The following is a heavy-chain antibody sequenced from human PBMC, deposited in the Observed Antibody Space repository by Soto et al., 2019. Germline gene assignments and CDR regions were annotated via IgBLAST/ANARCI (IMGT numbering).Heavy chain of an antibody. D-gene: IGHD6-13*01. J-gene: IGHJ4*02. CDR2: IYWDDDK. CDR3: AHRRSFGSSWFYFDY. Sequence: QITLTESGPTLVKPTQTLTLTCTFSGFSLSPTRVGVGWIRQPPGKALEWLAVIYWDDDKRYSPSLKNRLTITKDTSKNQVVLTMTNMDPLDTATYYCAHRRSFGSSWFYFDYWSQGTLVTVSS. V-gene: IGHV2-5*02. CDR1: GFSLSPTRVG.